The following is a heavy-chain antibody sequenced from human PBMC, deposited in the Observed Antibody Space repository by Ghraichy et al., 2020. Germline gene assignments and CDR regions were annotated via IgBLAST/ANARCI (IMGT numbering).Heavy chain of an antibody. CDR2: ISDSYT. V-gene: IGHV3-23*05. CDR1: GFSFNNYA. CDR3: VRGWGGYYFDY. D-gene: IGHD3-3*01. J-gene: IGHJ4*01. Sequence: GGSLRLSCAASGFSFNNYAMKWVRQAPGKGLEWVSGISDSYTYYVDSVKGRFIISSDIPKNTLYLQMNSLRAEDTAVYYCVRGWGGYYFDYWGQGTLVTVSS.